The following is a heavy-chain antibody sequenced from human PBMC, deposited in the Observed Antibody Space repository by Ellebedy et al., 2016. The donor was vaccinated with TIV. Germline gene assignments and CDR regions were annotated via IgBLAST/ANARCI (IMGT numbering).Heavy chain of an antibody. J-gene: IGHJ6*02. CDR3: ARDGGADYYYGMDV. CDR1: GLTLGGFW. V-gene: IGHV3-7*01. CDR2: IKQDGGER. Sequence: PGGSLRLPCAASGLTLGGFWMRWVPQAPGKGLGWVANIKQDGGERYYVDSVKGRFTISRENAKDSLYLQMNSLRAEDKAVYYCARDGGADYYYGMDVWGQGTTVTVSS. D-gene: IGHD3-3*01.